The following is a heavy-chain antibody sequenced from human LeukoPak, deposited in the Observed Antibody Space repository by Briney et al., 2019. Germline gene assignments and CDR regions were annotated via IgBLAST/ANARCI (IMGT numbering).Heavy chain of an antibody. CDR3: ARDGNGWALDY. CDR1: GGSISSGGYY. CDR2: IYYSGST. Sequence: PSETLSLTCTVSGGSISSGGYYWSWIRQHPGKGLEWIGYIYYSGSTYYNPSLKSRATISVDTSKKQLSLKLRSVTAAGTAVYYCARDGNGWALDYWGQGTLVTVSS. J-gene: IGHJ4*02. D-gene: IGHD4-23*01. V-gene: IGHV4-31*03.